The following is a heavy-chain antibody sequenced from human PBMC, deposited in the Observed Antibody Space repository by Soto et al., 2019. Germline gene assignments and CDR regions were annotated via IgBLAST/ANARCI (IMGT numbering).Heavy chain of an antibody. CDR3: AREGGLMRYSGSYSR. CDR2: IIPIFGTA. V-gene: IGHV1-69*13. CDR1: GGTFSSYA. J-gene: IGHJ4*02. Sequence: ASVKVSCKASGGTFSSYAISWVRQAPGQGLEWMGGIIPIFGTANYAQKFQGRVTITADESTSTACMELSSLRSEDTAVYYCAREGGLMRYSGSYSRWGQGTLVTVSS. D-gene: IGHD1-26*01.